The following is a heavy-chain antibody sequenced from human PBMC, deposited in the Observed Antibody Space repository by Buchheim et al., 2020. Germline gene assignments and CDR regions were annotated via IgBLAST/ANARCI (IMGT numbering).Heavy chain of an antibody. CDR2: IYYSGNT. D-gene: IGHD3-22*01. V-gene: IGHV4-30-4*01. CDR3: ARRPTYYYDRPAVGWYFDL. Sequence: QVQLQESGPGLVKPSQTLSLTCTVSGGSISSGDYYWSWIRQPPGKGLEWIGYIYYSGNTYYNPSLKSRVTISVDMSKNQFSLKLSSVTAADTAIYYCARRPTYYYDRPAVGWYFDLWGRGTL. J-gene: IGHJ2*01. CDR1: GGSISSGDYY.